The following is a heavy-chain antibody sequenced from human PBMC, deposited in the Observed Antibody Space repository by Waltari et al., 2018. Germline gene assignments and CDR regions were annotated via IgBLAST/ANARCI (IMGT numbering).Heavy chain of an antibody. Sequence: QVHLQESAPGLVKPSETLSLTCTVADASLTTGGFYWGWVRQRPGKGLEWIGYVYYDGESFYSPSLTSRIVISLDKTKNQFSLNLGSVTAADTATYFCVRATAGAASPFDYWGKGTLVTVSS. J-gene: IGHJ4*02. CDR1: DASLTTGGFY. CDR3: VRATAGAASPFDY. V-gene: IGHV4-31*03. CDR2: VYYDGES. D-gene: IGHD6-19*01.